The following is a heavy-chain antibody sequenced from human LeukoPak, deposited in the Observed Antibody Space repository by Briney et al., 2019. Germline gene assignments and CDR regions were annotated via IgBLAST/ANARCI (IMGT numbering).Heavy chain of an antibody. D-gene: IGHD1-26*01. CDR2: ISAYNGNT. J-gene: IGHJ6*03. CDR1: GDTFSRYA. Sequence: GASVKVSCKASGDTFSRYAISWVRQAPGQGLEWMRWISAYNGNTNYAQKFQGRVTITADKSTSTAYMELSSLRSEDTAVYYCARAGSRFYRADYYHYYMDVWGKGTTVTVSS. V-gene: IGHV1-69*10. CDR3: ARAGSRFYRADYYHYYMDV.